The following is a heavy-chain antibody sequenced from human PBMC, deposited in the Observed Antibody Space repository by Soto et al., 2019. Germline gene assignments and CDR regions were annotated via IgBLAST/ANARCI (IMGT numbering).Heavy chain of an antibody. CDR3: AGTNDSLDFGFDH. CDR2: INSRSTTI. CDR1: GFTFSTYS. V-gene: IGHV3-48*02. J-gene: IGHJ4*02. Sequence: GGSLRLSCATYGFTFSTYSINWLRQAPGRGLEGFSYINSRSTTIYYADSVKGQFTISRDNAKNSLHLQLNNLRDDDTAMYYQAGTNDSLDFGFDHWGRGTLVTVSS. D-gene: IGHD4-17*01.